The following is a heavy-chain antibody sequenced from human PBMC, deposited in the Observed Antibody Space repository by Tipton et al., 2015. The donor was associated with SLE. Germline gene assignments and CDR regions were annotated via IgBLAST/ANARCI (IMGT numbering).Heavy chain of an antibody. CDR1: GYSISSGYY. D-gene: IGHD6-19*01. CDR2: IYHSGST. V-gene: IGHV4-38-2*01. CDR3: ARGALRYLAVVYFDY. J-gene: IGHJ4*02. Sequence: TLSLTCAVSGYSISSGYYWGWIRQPPGKGLEWIGSIYHSGSTYYNPSLKSRVTISVDTSKNQFSLQLNSVTPEDTAVYYCARGALRYLAVVYFDYWGQGTLVTVSS.